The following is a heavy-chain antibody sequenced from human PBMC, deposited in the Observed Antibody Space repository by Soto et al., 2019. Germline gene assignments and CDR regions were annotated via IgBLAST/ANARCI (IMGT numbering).Heavy chain of an antibody. CDR1: GYTFTSCG. D-gene: IGHD5-12*01. V-gene: IGHV1-18*04. CDR2: ISAYNGNT. Sequence: ASVKVSCKASGYTFTSCGISWVRQAPGQGLEWMGWISAYNGNTNYAQKLQGRVTMTTDTSTSTAYMELRSLRSDDTAVYYCARVEVVATIAYYYYGMDVWGQGTTVTVSS. CDR3: ARVEVVATIAYYYYGMDV. J-gene: IGHJ6*02.